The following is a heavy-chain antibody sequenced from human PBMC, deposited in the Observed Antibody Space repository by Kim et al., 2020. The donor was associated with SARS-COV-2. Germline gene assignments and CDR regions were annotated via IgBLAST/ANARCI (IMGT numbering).Heavy chain of an antibody. D-gene: IGHD6-13*01. CDR3: ARDESSSWYDWFDP. Sequence: SVKVSCKASGGTFSSYAISWVRQAPGQGLEWMGRIIPILGIANYAQKFQGRVTITADKSTSTAYMELSSLRSEDTAVFYCARDESSSWYDWFDPWGQGT. V-gene: IGHV1-69*04. CDR2: IIPILGIA. CDR1: GGTFSSYA. J-gene: IGHJ5*02.